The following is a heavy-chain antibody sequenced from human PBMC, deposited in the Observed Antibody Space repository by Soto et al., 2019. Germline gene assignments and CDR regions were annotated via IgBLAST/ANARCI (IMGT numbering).Heavy chain of an antibody. Sequence: QVQLAQSGAEVKKPGSSVKVSCKASGGTFSSYTISWVRQAPGQGLEWMGRIIPILGIANYAQKFQGRVTITADKSTSTAYMELSSLRSEDTAVYYCARSTGNSPGDYWGQGTLVTVSS. CDR3: ARSTGNSPGDY. CDR1: GGTFSSYT. D-gene: IGHD1-7*01. V-gene: IGHV1-69*02. J-gene: IGHJ4*02. CDR2: IIPILGIA.